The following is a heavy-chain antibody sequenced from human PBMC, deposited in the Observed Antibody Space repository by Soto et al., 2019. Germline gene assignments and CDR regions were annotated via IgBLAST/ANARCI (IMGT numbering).Heavy chain of an antibody. Sequence: PGGSLRLSCAASGFTFSSYAMHWVRQAPGKGLEWVAVISYDGSNKYYADSVKGRSTISRDNSKNTLYLQMNSLRAEDTAVYYCAGPFTVVTYNNWFDPWGQGTLVTVSS. CDR2: ISYDGSNK. D-gene: IGHD2-21*02. CDR3: AGPFTVVTYNNWFDP. CDR1: GFTFSSYA. J-gene: IGHJ5*02. V-gene: IGHV3-30-3*01.